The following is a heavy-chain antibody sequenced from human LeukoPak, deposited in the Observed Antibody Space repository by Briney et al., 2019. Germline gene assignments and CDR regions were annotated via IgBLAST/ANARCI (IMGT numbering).Heavy chain of an antibody. V-gene: IGHV3-7*03. J-gene: IGHJ4*02. CDR1: GFTFSSYG. CDR3: AKVKWKLIGYFDY. D-gene: IGHD1-20*01. CDR2: IKQDGSEK. Sequence: WGVLRLSCVASGFTFSSYGMHWVRQAPGKGLEWVANIKQDGSEKYYVDSVKGRFTNSRDDSKNTLFLQMNSLRAEDTAVYFCAKVKWKLIGYFDYWGQGTLVSVSS.